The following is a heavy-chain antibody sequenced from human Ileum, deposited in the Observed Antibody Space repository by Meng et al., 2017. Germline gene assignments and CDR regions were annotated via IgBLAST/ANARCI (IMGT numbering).Heavy chain of an antibody. CDR2: IFYPGAT. CDR3: VSERRRSYFFDY. J-gene: IGHJ4*02. V-gene: IGHV4-30-4*01. CDR1: GCSITSGDYY. Sequence: QVQLQESGPGLVKTSQTLSLNCTVSGCSITSGDYYCIWIRQPPGKGLEWIGYIFYPGATYSNPSLKSRVTVSLDTSKSQFSLKLSSVTAADTAIYYCVSERRRSYFFDYWGQGTLVTVSS.